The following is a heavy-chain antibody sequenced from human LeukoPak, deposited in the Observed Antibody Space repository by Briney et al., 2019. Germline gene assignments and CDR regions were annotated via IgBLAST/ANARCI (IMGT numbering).Heavy chain of an antibody. D-gene: IGHD4-17*01. Sequence: PGGSLRLSCAASGFTFSNYAMNWVRQAPGKGLEWVSGIGGSGGSTYYADSVKGRFSISRDNSKNTLYLQMNSLRAEDTAAYYCAKDWDDYGDYLPLDYWGQGTLVTVSS. CDR3: AKDWDDYGDYLPLDY. CDR2: IGGSGGST. V-gene: IGHV3-23*01. CDR1: GFTFSNYA. J-gene: IGHJ4*02.